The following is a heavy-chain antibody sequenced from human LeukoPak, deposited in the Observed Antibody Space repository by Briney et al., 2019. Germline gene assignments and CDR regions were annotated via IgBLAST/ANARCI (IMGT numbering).Heavy chain of an antibody. CDR2: TRSKAYGGTT. D-gene: IGHD4-23*01. CDR3: TRDRPYGGNSGDFDY. J-gene: IGHJ4*02. Sequence: GGSLRLSCTASGFTFGDYAMSWVRQAPGKGLEWVGFTRSKAYGGTTEYAASVKGRFTISRDDSKSIAYLQMNSLKTEDTAVYYCTRDRPYGGNSGDFDYWGQGTLVTVSS. V-gene: IGHV3-49*04. CDR1: GFTFGDYA.